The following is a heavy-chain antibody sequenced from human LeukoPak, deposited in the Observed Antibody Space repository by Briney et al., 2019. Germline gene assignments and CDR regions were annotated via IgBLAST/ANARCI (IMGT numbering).Heavy chain of an antibody. V-gene: IGHV3-23*01. CDR1: GFPFSSFA. CDR3: ARGPSYCSSTSCPHDY. D-gene: IGHD2-2*01. Sequence: PGGSLRLSCAASGFPFSSFAMAWVRQAPGKGLEWVSALSGSGTRTIYADSVRGRFTISRDNAKNSLYLQTNSLRAEDTAVYYCARGPSYCSSTSCPHDYWGQGTLVTVSS. CDR2: LSGSGTRT. J-gene: IGHJ4*02.